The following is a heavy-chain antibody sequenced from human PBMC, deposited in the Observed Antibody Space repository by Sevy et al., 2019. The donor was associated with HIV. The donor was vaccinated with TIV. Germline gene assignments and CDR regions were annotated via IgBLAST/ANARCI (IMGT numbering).Heavy chain of an antibody. D-gene: IGHD2-8*01. CDR2: LSFGCGEI. CDR1: GFTFSKYS. Sequence: GGSLRLSCAASGFTFSKYSMSWVRRPPEKGLEWVSTLSFGCGEINHADSVKGRFTISRDNSKNALYLQMNNLRAEDTAVYYCAREGCTKPHDYWGQGTLVTVSS. J-gene: IGHJ4*02. CDR3: AREGCTKPHDY. V-gene: IGHV3-23*01.